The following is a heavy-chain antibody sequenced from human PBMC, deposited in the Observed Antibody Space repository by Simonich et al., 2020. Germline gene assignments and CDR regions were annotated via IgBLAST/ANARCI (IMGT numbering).Heavy chain of an antibody. CDR1: GGSISSYY. Sequence: QVQLQESGPGLVKPSETLSLTCTVSGGSISSYYWSWIRQPAGKGLEWIGRIYTSGRTDYNPSLKSRVTLSVDKSKNQFSLKLSSVTAADTAVYYCARGAYSSSSGDYWGQGTLVTVSS. CDR3: ARGAYSSSSGDY. V-gene: IGHV4-4*07. CDR2: IYTSGRT. D-gene: IGHD6-6*01. J-gene: IGHJ4*02.